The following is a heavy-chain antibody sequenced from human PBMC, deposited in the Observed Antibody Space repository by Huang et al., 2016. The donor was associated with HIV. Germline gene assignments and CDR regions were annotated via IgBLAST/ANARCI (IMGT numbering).Heavy chain of an antibody. D-gene: IGHD3-10*01. Sequence: EVQLVESGGGLVQPGGSLRLSCVASGFTFSSYAMNWVRQAPGKGLELVSAIGSSSNNIYYADTVKGRFTITRDDAKNALYLQMNSLRAEDTAVYYCARPQGEKVRGIIRSYYYYYGMDVWGQGTTVTVSS. CDR1: GFTFSSYA. J-gene: IGHJ6*02. CDR3: ARPQGEKVRGIIRSYYYYYGMDV. V-gene: IGHV3-21*06. CDR2: IGSSSNNI.